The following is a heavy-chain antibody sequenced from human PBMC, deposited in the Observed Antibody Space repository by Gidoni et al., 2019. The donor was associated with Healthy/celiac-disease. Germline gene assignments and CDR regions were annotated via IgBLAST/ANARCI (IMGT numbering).Heavy chain of an antibody. CDR3: ARDPDGYSYAAVDY. CDR1: GGTVSSYA. J-gene: IGHJ4*02. CDR2: IIPIFGTA. Sequence: QVQLVQSGAEVKKPGSSVKVSCKASGGTVSSYAISWVRQAPGQGLEWMGGIIPIFGTANYAQKFQGRVTITADESTSTAFMELSSLRSEDTAVYYCARDPDGYSYAAVDYWGQGTLVTVSS. V-gene: IGHV1-69*01. D-gene: IGHD5-18*01.